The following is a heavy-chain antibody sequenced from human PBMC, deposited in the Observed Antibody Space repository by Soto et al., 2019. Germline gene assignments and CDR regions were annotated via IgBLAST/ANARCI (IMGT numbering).Heavy chain of an antibody. J-gene: IGHJ4*02. Sequence: EVQLVESGGGLVQPGRSLRLSCAASGFTFDDYAMHWVRQAPGKGLEWVSRISWNSGSIAYADSVKGRFTISRDNAKNSLYLQMNSLRAEDTALYYCARDTERSRGGFEYWGQGTLVTVSS. CDR2: ISWNSGSI. D-gene: IGHD3-16*01. V-gene: IGHV3-9*01. CDR3: ARDTERSRGGFEY. CDR1: GFTFDDYA.